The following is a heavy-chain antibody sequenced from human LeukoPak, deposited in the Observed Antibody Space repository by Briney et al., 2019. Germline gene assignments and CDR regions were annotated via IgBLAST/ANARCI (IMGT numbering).Heavy chain of an antibody. V-gene: IGHV4-61*02. D-gene: IGHD3-16*01. CDR2: IYTSGST. J-gene: IGHJ5*02. CDR1: GGSISSGSYY. Sequence: PSQTLSLTCTVSGGSISSGSYYWSWIRQPAGKGLEWIGRIYTSGSTNYNPSLKSRVTISVDTSKNQFSLKLSSVTAADTAVYYCAREGGGFRHNWFDPWGQGTLVTVSS. CDR3: AREGGGFRHNWFDP.